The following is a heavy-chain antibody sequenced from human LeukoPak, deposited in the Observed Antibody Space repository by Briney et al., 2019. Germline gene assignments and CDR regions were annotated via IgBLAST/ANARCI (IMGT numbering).Heavy chain of an antibody. CDR3: ARHANRVNYYGMDV. CDR2: ISYSGST. V-gene: IGHV4-59*08. D-gene: IGHD1-14*01. Sequence: SETLSLTCTVSGVSISTYYWSWIRQPPGKGLEWIGYISYSGSTNYNPSLKSRVTISVDTSKNHFSLKLSSATAADTAVYYCARHANRVNYYGMDVWGQGTTVTVSS. CDR1: GVSISTYY. J-gene: IGHJ6*02.